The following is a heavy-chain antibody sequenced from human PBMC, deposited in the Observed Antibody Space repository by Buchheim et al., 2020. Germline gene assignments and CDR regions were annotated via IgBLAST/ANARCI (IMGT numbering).Heavy chain of an antibody. CDR3: ARHNGGSPIDFFEY. CDR2: IFYGGNT. D-gene: IGHD2-8*01. Sequence: QLQLQESGPRLVKPSETLSLTCEVSGDSITGTNFYWGWIRQPPGKGLEWIGSIFYGGNTHYNPSLKSRVTVSVDSSKNQFSLRLSSVTAADTGPYFCARHNGGSPIDFFEYWGQGTL. CDR1: GDSITGTNFY. V-gene: IGHV4-39*01. J-gene: IGHJ4*02.